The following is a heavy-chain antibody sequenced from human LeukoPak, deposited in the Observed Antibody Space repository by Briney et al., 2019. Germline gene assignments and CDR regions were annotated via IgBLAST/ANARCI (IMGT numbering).Heavy chain of an antibody. CDR2: IYPGDSDT. V-gene: IGHV5-51*01. J-gene: IGHJ5*02. Sequence: GESLKISCKGSGYSFTTYWIGWVRQMPGKGLEWMGVIYPGDSDTTYGPSFQGQVTISADKSISTAYLQWTSLKASDTAMYYCARRTFGDYLWFDPWGQGTLVTVSS. D-gene: IGHD4-17*01. CDR3: ARRTFGDYLWFDP. CDR1: GYSFTTYW.